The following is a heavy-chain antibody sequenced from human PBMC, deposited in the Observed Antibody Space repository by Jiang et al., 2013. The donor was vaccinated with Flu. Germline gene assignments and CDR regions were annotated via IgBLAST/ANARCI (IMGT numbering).Heavy chain of an antibody. J-gene: IGHJ4*02. CDR2: IYPGDSDT. CDR1: GYSFTSYW. D-gene: IGHD2-2*01. V-gene: IGHV5-51*01. Sequence: AEVKKPGESLKISCKGSGYSFTSYWIGWVRQMPGKGLEWMGIIYPGDSDTRYSPSFQGQVTISADKSISTAYLQWSSLKASDTAMYYCARQEGGYCSSTSCYGGYYFDYWGQGTLVTVSS. CDR3: ARQEGGYCSSTSCYGGYYFDY.